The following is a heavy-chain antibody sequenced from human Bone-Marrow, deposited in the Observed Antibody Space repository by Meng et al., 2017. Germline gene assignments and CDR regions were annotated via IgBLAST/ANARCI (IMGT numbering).Heavy chain of an antibody. CDR1: GYTFTSYG. V-gene: IGHV1-18*01. J-gene: IGHJ3*02. CDR2: ISAYNGNT. Sequence: ASVKVSCKASGYTFTSYGISWVRQAPGQGLEWMGWISAYNGNTNYAQKLQGRVTMTTDTSTSTAYMELRSLRSEDTAVFYCARGHRDIYRTDDSADAFDIWGQGTMVTVSS. CDR3: ARGHRDIYRTDDSADAFDI. D-gene: IGHD5-12*01.